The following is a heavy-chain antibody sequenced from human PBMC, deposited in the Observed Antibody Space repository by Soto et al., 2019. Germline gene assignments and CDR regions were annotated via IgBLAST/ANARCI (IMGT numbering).Heavy chain of an antibody. CDR1: GFTLSSYG. CDR2: ISGSGGST. Sequence: GGSLRLSCAASGFTLSSYGMSWVRQAPGKGLEWVSAISGSGGSTCYADSVKGRFTISRDNSKNTLYLQMNSLRAEDTAVYYCAKDPIAVAGHNWFDPWGQGTLVTVSS. D-gene: IGHD6-19*01. J-gene: IGHJ5*02. V-gene: IGHV3-23*01. CDR3: AKDPIAVAGHNWFDP.